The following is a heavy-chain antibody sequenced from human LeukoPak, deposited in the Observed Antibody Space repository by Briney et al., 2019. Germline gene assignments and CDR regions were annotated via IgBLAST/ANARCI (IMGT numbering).Heavy chain of an antibody. D-gene: IGHD3-22*01. CDR1: GDSISSHY. CDR3: AREKMQGSSGYYSHFDY. J-gene: IGHJ4*02. V-gene: IGHV4-59*11. Sequence: NPSETLSLTCTVSGDSISSHYWNWIRQPPGKGLEWLGYIYYSGSTNYNPSLKSRATISVDTSKNQFSLKLSSVTAADTALYYCAREKMQGSSGYYSHFDYWGQGTLVTVSS. CDR2: IYYSGST.